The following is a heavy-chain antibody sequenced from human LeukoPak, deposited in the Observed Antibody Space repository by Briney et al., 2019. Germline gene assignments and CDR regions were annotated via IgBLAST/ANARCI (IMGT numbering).Heavy chain of an antibody. CDR1: GFTFSSYG. V-gene: IGHV3-30*03. D-gene: IGHD3-3*01. Sequence: GGSLRLSCAASGFTFSSYGMHWVRQAPGKGLEWVAVISYDGSNKYYADSVKGRFTISRDNSKSTLYLQMNSLRAEDTAVYYCARGGVYYDFWSGYYNIDYWGQGTLVTVSS. CDR3: ARGGVYYDFWSGYYNIDY. J-gene: IGHJ4*02. CDR2: ISYDGSNK.